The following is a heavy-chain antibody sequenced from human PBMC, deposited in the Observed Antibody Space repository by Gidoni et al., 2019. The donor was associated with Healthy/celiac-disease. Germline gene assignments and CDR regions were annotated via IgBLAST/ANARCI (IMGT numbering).Heavy chain of an antibody. V-gene: IGHV3-23*01. CDR3: VAQGAIVGAAARLPFDY. CDR1: GVTFSRYA. D-gene: IGHD3-16*02. J-gene: IGHJ4*02. Sequence: EVQLLESGGGLVQPGGSLRLSCSASGVTFSRYAMRWVRQAPGKGLEWVSAISGSGGSTYYADSVKGRFTISRDNSKNTLYLQMNSLRAEDTAVYYCVAQGAIVGAAARLPFDYWGQGTLVTVSS. CDR2: ISGSGGST.